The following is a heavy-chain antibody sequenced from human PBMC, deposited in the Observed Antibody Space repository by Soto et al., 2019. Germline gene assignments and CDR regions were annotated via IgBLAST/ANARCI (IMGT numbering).Heavy chain of an antibody. CDR3: TRGPRVSSTGTGAH. D-gene: IGHD1-1*01. V-gene: IGHV3-74*01. Sequence: GSLRLSCEVSGFTFSAYWMHWVRQVPGKGLIWVSRISDDGSTTTYADSVKGRFTISRDNAKNTLYLQMNSLRADDTGLYYCTRGPRVSSTGTGAHWGQGTLVTVS. CDR1: GFTFSAYW. CDR2: ISDDGSTT. J-gene: IGHJ4*02.